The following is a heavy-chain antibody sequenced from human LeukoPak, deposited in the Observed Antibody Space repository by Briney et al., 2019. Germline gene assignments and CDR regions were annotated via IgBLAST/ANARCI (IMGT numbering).Heavy chain of an antibody. CDR3: AKDQAAYGDYVRYNDY. V-gene: IGHV3-30*18. CDR1: GFTFSSYG. CDR2: ISYDGSNQ. J-gene: IGHJ4*02. D-gene: IGHD4-17*01. Sequence: GGSLRLSCAASGFTFSSYGMNWVLQAPGKGLEWVTIISYDGSNQYYADSVKGRFTISRDNSKNTLYLQMNSLRAEDTAVYYCAKDQAAYGDYVRYNDYWGQGTLVAVSS.